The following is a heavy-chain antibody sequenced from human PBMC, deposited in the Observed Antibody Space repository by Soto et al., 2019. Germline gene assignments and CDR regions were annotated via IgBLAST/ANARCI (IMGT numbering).Heavy chain of an antibody. Sequence: EVQLVESGGGLVQPGGSLRLSCAASGFTFNTNSMHWVRQAPGKGLEYVSVISDNGDTTYYANYVRGRFTISRDNSKSTLYLQMGSLRVEDTAVDYCARVGGAHWGQGTLVTVSS. J-gene: IGHJ1*01. CDR1: GFTFNTNS. D-gene: IGHD3-16*01. CDR3: ARVGGAH. V-gene: IGHV3-64*01. CDR2: ISDNGDTT.